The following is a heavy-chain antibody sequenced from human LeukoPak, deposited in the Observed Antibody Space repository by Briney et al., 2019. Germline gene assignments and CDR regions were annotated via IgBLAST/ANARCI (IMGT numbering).Heavy chain of an antibody. CDR1: GGSISSSSYY. Sequence: SETLSLTCTVSGGSISSSSYYWGWIRQPPGKGLEWIGSIYYSGSTYYNPSLKSRVTISVDTSKNQFSLKLSSVTAADTAVYYCARPSPYGRFDPWGQGTLVTVSS. V-gene: IGHV4-39*07. D-gene: IGHD4-17*01. J-gene: IGHJ5*02. CDR3: ARPSPYGRFDP. CDR2: IYYSGST.